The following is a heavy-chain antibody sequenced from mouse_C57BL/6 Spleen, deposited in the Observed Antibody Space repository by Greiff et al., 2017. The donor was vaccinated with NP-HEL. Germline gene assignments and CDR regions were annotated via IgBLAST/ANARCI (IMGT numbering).Heavy chain of an antibody. Sequence: EVKLMESGGGLVKPGGSLKLSCAASGFTFSDYGMHWVRQAPEKGLEWVAYISSGSSTIYYADTVKGRFTISRDNAKNTLFLQMTSLRSEDTAMYYCARSSFITTVVDYWGQGTTLTVSS. V-gene: IGHV5-17*01. D-gene: IGHD1-1*01. J-gene: IGHJ2*01. CDR2: ISSGSSTI. CDR3: ARSSFITTVVDY. CDR1: GFTFSDYG.